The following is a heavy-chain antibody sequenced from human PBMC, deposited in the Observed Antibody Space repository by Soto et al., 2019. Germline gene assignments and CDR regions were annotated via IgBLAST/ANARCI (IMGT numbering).Heavy chain of an antibody. V-gene: IGHV3-13*01. CDR3: TRATFGVGMDL. CDR1: GFTYRSYD. J-gene: IGHJ6*02. Sequence: GGSLRLSCAAFGFTYRSYDMHWVRHVPGRGLEWVSSLGGAGAREYAGSVRGRFTISRDNAKNSLYLQMDSLRVGDTAVYYCTRATFGVGMDLWGQGTPVTVSS. D-gene: IGHD3-10*01. CDR2: LGGAGAR.